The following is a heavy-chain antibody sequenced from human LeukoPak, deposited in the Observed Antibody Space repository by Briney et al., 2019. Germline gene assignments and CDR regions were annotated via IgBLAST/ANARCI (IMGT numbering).Heavy chain of an antibody. CDR2: INPSGGST. J-gene: IGHJ5*02. Sequence: GASVKVSCKASGYTFTSHYMHWVRQAPEQGLEWMGIINPSGGSTSYAQKFQGRVTMTRDMSTRTDYMELSSLRYEDTAVYYCARDVCSTSSWWFDPWGQGTLVIVSS. V-gene: IGHV1-46*01. CDR3: ARDVCSTSSWWFDP. D-gene: IGHD2-2*01. CDR1: GYTFTSHY.